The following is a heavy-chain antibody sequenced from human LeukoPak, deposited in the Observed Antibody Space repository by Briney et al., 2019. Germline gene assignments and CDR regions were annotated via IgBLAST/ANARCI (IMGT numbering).Heavy chain of an antibody. CDR2: ISYDGSNK. CDR1: GFTFSSYA. D-gene: IGHD3-10*01. CDR3: ARETRMVRDFDY. J-gene: IGHJ4*02. Sequence: QPGGSLRLSCAASGFTFSSYAMHWVRQAPGKGLEWAAVISYDGSNKYYADSAKGRFTISRDNSKNTLYLQMNSLRAEDTAVYYCARETRMVRDFDYWGQGTLVTVSS. V-gene: IGHV3-30-3*01.